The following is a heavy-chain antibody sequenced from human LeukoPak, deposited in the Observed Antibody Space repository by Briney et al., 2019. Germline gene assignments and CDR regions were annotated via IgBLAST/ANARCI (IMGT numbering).Heavy chain of an antibody. Sequence: ASVKVSCKVSGYTLTELSMHWVRQAPGKGLEWMGGFDPEDGETIYAQKFQGRVTMTGDTSTDTAYMELSSLRSEDTAVYYCATDRPLYSGSYYYFDYWGQGTLVTVSS. CDR3: ATDRPLYSGSYYYFDY. CDR2: FDPEDGET. D-gene: IGHD1-26*01. V-gene: IGHV1-24*01. J-gene: IGHJ4*02. CDR1: GYTLTELS.